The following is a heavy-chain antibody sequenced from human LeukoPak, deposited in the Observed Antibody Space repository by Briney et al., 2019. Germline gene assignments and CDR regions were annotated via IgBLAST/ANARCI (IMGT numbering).Heavy chain of an antibody. Sequence: ASVRVSCKASGYTFTSYGISWVRQAPGQGLQWMGWISAYDGNTNYAQKLQGRVTLTTDTSTSTAYMELRSLRPDDTAVYFCARADYSTSWFDYWGQGTLVTVSS. V-gene: IGHV1-18*01. CDR2: ISAYDGNT. J-gene: IGHJ4*02. D-gene: IGHD6-13*01. CDR1: GYTFTSYG. CDR3: ARADYSTSWFDY.